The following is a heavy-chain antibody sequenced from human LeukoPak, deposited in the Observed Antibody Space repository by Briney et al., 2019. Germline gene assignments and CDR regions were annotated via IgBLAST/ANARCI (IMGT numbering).Heavy chain of an antibody. CDR3: ARVCVFWDLESPKENY. CDR2: IYYSGST. D-gene: IGHD3/OR15-3a*01. CDR1: GGSISSGDYY. J-gene: IGHJ4*02. Sequence: SETLSLTCTVSGGSISSGDYYWRWIRQPPGKGLEWIGYIYYSGSTYYNPSLKSRVTISVDTSKNQFSLKLSSVTAADTAVYYYARVCVFWDLESPKENYWAQGTLVTVSS. V-gene: IGHV4-30-4*01.